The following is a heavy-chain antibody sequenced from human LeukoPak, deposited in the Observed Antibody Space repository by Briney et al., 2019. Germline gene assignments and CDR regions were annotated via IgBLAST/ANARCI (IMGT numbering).Heavy chain of an antibody. V-gene: IGHV4-34*01. CDR2: INHSGSS. Sequence: PSETLSLTCAVYGESFKDYYWNWIRQPPGKGLEWIGEINHSGSSNYNPSLKSRVTISVDTSKNQFSLKLSSVTAADTAVYYCARDSGIAARKGIGFDPWGQGTLVTVSS. CDR3: ARDSGIAARKGIGFDP. CDR1: GESFKDYY. J-gene: IGHJ5*02. D-gene: IGHD6-25*01.